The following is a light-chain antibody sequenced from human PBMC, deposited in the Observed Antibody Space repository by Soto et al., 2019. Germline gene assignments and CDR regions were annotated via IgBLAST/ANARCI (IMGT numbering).Light chain of an antibody. CDR3: QQVNGFPPWT. CDR2: TAS. Sequence: DIQLTQSPSFLSASVGDEVTITCRASQGIRTHLAWYPQRPGKAPYLLIYTASTLQSGVPSRFSGGGAGTEFTLTISSLQPEDFATYYCQQVNGFPPWTFGQGTKVDI. CDR1: QGIRTH. J-gene: IGKJ1*01. V-gene: IGKV1-9*01.